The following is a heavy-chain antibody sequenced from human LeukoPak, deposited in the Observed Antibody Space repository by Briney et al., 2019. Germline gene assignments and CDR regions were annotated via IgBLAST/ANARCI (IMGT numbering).Heavy chain of an antibody. CDR1: GGSISSYY. Sequence: SETLSLTCTISGGSISSYYWSWIRQPPGKGLEWIGYIYYSGSTNYNPSLKRRVTISVDTSKNQFSLKLSSVTAADTAVYYCARGVVFGWYSGWGQGTLVTVSS. CDR3: ARGVVFGWYSG. D-gene: IGHD6-19*01. V-gene: IGHV4-59*01. CDR2: IYYSGST. J-gene: IGHJ4*02.